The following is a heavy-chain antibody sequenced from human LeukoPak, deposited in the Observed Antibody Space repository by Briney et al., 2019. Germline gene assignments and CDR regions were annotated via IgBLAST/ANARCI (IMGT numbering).Heavy chain of an antibody. Sequence: ASVKVSCKASGYTFTSYDISWVRQAPGQGLEWMGFISVNNGNTHYAEKFQGRVTMATDTSTSTAYLEVRSLRSDDTAVYYCQRITIFGVVIDFDYWGPGTLVTVSS. D-gene: IGHD3-3*01. V-gene: IGHV1-18*01. J-gene: IGHJ4*02. CDR3: QRITIFGVVIDFDY. CDR1: GYTFTSYD. CDR2: ISVNNGNT.